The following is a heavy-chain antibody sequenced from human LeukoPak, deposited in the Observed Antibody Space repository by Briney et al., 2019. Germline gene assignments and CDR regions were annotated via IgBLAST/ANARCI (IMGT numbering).Heavy chain of an antibody. CDR2: IFRDGTNP. CDR3: AALDHGHDY. CDR1: GFTLSSYE. Sequence: GGSLRLSCTVSGFTLSSYEMSWIRQAPGKGLVWVSRIFRDGTNPAYADSVKGRFTISRDNAKNTLYLQMNSLRAEDTAMYYCAALDHGHDYWGQGTLVSVST. J-gene: IGHJ4*02. V-gene: IGHV3-74*01.